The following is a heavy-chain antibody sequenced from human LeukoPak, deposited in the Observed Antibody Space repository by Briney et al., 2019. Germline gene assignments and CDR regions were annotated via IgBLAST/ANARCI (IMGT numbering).Heavy chain of an antibody. D-gene: IGHD6-19*01. CDR3: AKDRGSGWDFDY. CDR1: GFTFSSYG. Sequence: GGSLRLSCAASGFTFSSYGMHWVRQAPGKGLEWVAVISYDGSNKYYADSVKGRFTISRDNSKNTLYLQMNGLRADDTAVYYCAKDRGSGWDFDYWGQGTLVTVSS. J-gene: IGHJ4*02. CDR2: ISYDGSNK. V-gene: IGHV3-30*18.